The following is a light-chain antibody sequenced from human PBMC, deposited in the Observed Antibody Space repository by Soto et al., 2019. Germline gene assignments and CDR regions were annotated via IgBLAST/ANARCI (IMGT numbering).Light chain of an antibody. CDR2: YDS. Sequence: SSELTQPPSVSVAPGKTASITCGGNNIGSKTVHWYQQKPGQAPVLVIYYDSDRPSGIPERFSGSNSWNTATLTISRVEAGDEADYYCQVWHSSSDHRGVFGTGTKLTVL. CDR3: QVWHSSSDHRGV. V-gene: IGLV3-21*04. CDR1: NIGSKT. J-gene: IGLJ1*01.